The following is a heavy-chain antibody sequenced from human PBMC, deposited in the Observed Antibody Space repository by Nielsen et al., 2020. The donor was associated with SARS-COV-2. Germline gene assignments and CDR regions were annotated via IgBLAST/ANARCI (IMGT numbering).Heavy chain of an antibody. J-gene: IGHJ6*04. CDR3: ARHDRITIFGVGEVDV. Sequence: ASVKVSCKASGYTFTSYGISWVRQAPGQGLEWMGWISAYNGNTNYAQKFQGRVTITADKSTSTAYMELSSLRSEDTAVYYCARHDRITIFGVGEVDVWGKGTTVTVSS. V-gene: IGHV1-18*04. D-gene: IGHD3-3*01. CDR1: GYTFTSYG. CDR2: ISAYNGNT.